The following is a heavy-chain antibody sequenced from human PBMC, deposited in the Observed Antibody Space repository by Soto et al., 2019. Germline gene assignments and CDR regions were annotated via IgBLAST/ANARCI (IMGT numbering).Heavy chain of an antibody. CDR2: IYYSGST. CDR3: ARLVRGDYNFEY. V-gene: IGHV4-59*01. Sequence: SGSLTLSCAASGGSISSYYWSWIRPPPGKGLEWIGYIYYSGSTNYNPSLKSRVTISVDTSKNQFSLKLSSVTAADTAVYYCARLVRGDYNFEYWGQGTLVTGSS. J-gene: IGHJ4*02. CDR1: GGSISSYY. D-gene: IGHD4-17*01.